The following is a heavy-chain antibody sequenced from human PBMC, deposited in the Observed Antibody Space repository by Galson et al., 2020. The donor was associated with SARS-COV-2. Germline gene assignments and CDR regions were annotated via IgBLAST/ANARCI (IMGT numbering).Heavy chain of an antibody. V-gene: IGHV4-34*01. CDR1: GGSFSGHS. Sequence: SETLSLTCAVYGGSFSGHSWTWIRQPPGKGLEWIGEINFGGNTNYSPSLRSRVTVSVDTSKNQFSLNLRSVTAADTALYYCARGHRGVVPSPVLGLGPYYSYYYMDVWGKGTTVTISS. CDR2: INFGGNT. D-gene: IGHD3-10*01. CDR3: ARGHRGVVPSPVLGLGPYYSYYYMDV. J-gene: IGHJ6*03.